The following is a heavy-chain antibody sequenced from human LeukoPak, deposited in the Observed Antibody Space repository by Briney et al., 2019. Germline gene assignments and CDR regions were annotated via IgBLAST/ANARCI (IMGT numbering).Heavy chain of an antibody. V-gene: IGHV3-30*18. CDR3: AKSGTDLRYFDWYNDDFHYYQYMDV. J-gene: IGHJ6*03. CDR1: GFTFSSYG. CDR2: ISYDGSNK. Sequence: GGSLRLSCAASGFTFSSYGMHWVRQAPGKGLEWVAVISYDGSNKYYADSVKGRFTISRDNSKNMLYLQMNSLRAEDTAVYFCAKSGTDLRYFDWYNDDFHYYQYMDVWGKGTTVTISS. D-gene: IGHD3-9*01.